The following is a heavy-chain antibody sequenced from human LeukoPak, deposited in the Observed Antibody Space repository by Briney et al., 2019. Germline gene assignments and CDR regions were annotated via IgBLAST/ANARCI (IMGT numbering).Heavy chain of an antibody. D-gene: IGHD2-15*01. CDR1: EGTFSSYA. CDR2: IIPMLGTA. Sequence: ASVTVSCKASEGTFSSYAISWVRQAPGQGLEWMGQIIPMLGTASYAQRFQGRVTLTADESTSTAYMELSSLRSEDTAVYYCGRGPKAGGPHHDMDVWGRGTTVTVSS. CDR3: GRGPKAGGPHHDMDV. V-gene: IGHV1-69*01. J-gene: IGHJ6*02.